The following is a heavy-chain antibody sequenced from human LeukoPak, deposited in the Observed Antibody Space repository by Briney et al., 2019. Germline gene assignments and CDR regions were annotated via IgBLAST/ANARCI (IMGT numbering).Heavy chain of an antibody. D-gene: IGHD4-11*01. CDR1: GYSISSAYY. CDR2: ISHSGST. Sequence: SETLSLTCTVSGYSISSAYYGGWIRQPPGKGLEWIATISHSGSTYYNPSLKSRVTISADTSQNQHSLKLSSVTAADTAVYYCARLNTVRATFDYWAREPRSPSP. V-gene: IGHV4-38-2*02. J-gene: IGHJ4*02. CDR3: ARLNTVRATFDY.